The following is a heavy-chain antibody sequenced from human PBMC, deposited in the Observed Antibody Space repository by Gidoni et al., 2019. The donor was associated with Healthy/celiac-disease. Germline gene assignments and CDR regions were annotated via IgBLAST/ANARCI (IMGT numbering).Heavy chain of an antibody. CDR1: GGTFSSYA. CDR2: TIPIFGTA. CDR3: ARDLIPLAARPSAFDI. Sequence: QVQLVQSGAEVKKPGSSVKVSCKASGGTFSSYAISWVRQAPGQGLEWMGGTIPIFGTANDAQKFQGRVTITADESTSTAYMELSSLRSEDTAVYYCARDLIPLAARPSAFDIWGQGTMVTVSS. V-gene: IGHV1-69*01. D-gene: IGHD6-6*01. J-gene: IGHJ3*02.